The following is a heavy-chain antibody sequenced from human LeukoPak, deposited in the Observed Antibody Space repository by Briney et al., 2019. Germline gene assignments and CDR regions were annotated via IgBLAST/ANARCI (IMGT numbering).Heavy chain of an antibody. Sequence: TGGSVRLSCAASGFTFSSYWMSWVRQAPGKGLEWVAYIKQDGSEKYYVDSVKGRFTISRDNAQNSLYLQINSMTAEDTAVDYCARASSIGWQLVLFYYWGQGTMATVSS. J-gene: IGHJ4*02. V-gene: IGHV3-7*01. CDR3: ARASSIGWQLVLFYY. CDR1: GFTFSSYW. CDR2: IKQDGSEK. D-gene: IGHD6-6*01.